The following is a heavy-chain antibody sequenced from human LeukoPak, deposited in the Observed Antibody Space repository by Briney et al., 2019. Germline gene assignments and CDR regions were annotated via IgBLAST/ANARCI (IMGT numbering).Heavy chain of an antibody. Sequence: GGSLRLSCAASGFTFSSYGMHWVRQAPGKGLEWVAVISYDGSNKYYADSVKGRFTISRDNSKNTLYLQMNSLRAEDTAVYYCAKDYNWNGLHIDYWGQGTLVTVSS. V-gene: IGHV3-30*18. CDR3: AKDYNWNGLHIDY. CDR1: GFTFSSYG. CDR2: ISYDGSNK. D-gene: IGHD1-20*01. J-gene: IGHJ4*02.